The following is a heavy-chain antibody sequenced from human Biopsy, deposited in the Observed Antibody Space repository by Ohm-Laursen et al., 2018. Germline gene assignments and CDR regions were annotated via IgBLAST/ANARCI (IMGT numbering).Heavy chain of an antibody. D-gene: IGHD3-10*01. CDR3: TLEGAGFDN. CDR2: IRSKAKSYAT. Sequence: SLRPSCAASGFTFSASAVHWVRQASGKGLEWVGRIRSKAKSYATAYAASVTGRFTIPRDNSKNTTYLQMNSLKTEDTAVYYCTLEGAGFDNWGQGTLVTVSS. V-gene: IGHV3-73*01. J-gene: IGHJ4*02. CDR1: GFTFSASA.